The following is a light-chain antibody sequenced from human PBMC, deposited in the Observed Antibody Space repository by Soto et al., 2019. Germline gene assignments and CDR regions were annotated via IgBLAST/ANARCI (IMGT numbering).Light chain of an antibody. CDR2: DTA. CDR1: QSISVRH. CDR3: LQYGSAPRA. J-gene: IGKJ1*01. Sequence: ESVLTPSPGTLSLSPGERATLSCRASQSISVRHLAWYQQKPGQIPRLLIFDTASRAIGIPDRFSGSGSGTDFTLTISRLEPEDFAVYYCLQYGSAPRAFGQGTKV. V-gene: IGKV3-20*01.